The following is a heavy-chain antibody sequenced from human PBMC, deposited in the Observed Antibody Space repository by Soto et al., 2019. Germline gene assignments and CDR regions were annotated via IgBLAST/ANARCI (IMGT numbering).Heavy chain of an antibody. CDR2: IYHSGTT. CDR3: ARTGNVGYYQH. J-gene: IGHJ1*01. Sequence: PSETLSLTCTVSGASISSTPYYWAWIRQPPGRGLEWIASIYHSGTTYYTPSLKSRVTISVDTSKNQFSLRLSSVTAADSAVYYCARTGNVGYYQHFGQGNLVTVSS. V-gene: IGHV4-39*07. CDR1: GASISSTPYY. D-gene: IGHD3-3*01.